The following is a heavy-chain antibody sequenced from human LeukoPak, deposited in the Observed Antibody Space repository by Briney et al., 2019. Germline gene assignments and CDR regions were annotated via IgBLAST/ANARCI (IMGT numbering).Heavy chain of an antibody. CDR2: INTDGRTT. V-gene: IGHV3-74*01. Sequence: GGSLRLSCAASGFIFRSYWMHWVRQAPGKGLVWVSYINTDGRTTSYADSVKGRFTISRDNAKNTLYLQMNSLRVEDTAVYYCVRERVGASMDVWGQGTTVTVSS. CDR3: VRERVGASMDV. CDR1: GFIFRSYW. J-gene: IGHJ6*02. D-gene: IGHD1-26*01.